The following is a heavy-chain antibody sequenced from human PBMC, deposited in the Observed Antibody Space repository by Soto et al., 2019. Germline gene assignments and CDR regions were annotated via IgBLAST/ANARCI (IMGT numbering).Heavy chain of an antibody. CDR3: ARGGTWIPLWGPYFDY. CDR2: IYYSGST. CDR1: GGSISSGDYY. V-gene: IGHV4-30-4*01. D-gene: IGHD5-18*01. Sequence: PSETLSLTCTVSGGSISSGDYYWSWIRQPPGKGLEWIGYIYYSGSTYYNPSLKSRVTISVDTSKNQFSLKLSSVTAADTAVYYCARGGTWIPLWGPYFDYWGQGTLVTVSS. J-gene: IGHJ4*02.